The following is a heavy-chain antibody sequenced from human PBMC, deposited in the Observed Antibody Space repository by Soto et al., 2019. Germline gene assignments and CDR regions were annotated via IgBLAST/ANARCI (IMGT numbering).Heavy chain of an antibody. CDR3: AKDSRRYSSSWPVCVDY. CDR2: ISGSGGST. D-gene: IGHD6-13*01. V-gene: IGHV3-23*01. J-gene: IGHJ4*02. CDR1: GFTFSSYA. Sequence: EVQLLESGGGLVQPGGSLRLSCAASGFTFSSYAMSWVHQAPGKGLEWVSAISGSGGSTYYADSVKGRFTISRDNSKNTLYLQMNSLRAEDTAVYYCAKDSRRYSSSWPVCVDYWGQGTLVTVSS.